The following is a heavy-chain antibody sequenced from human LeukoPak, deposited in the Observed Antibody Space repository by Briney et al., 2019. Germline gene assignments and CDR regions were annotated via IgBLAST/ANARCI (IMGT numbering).Heavy chain of an antibody. CDR3: ARGRLIWFGESPDAFDI. CDR2: VYYSGST. CDR1: GGSISSYY. Sequence: PSETLSLTCTVSGGSISSYYWSWIRQPPGKGLEWIGYVYYSGSTNYNPSLKSRVTISVDTSKNQFSLKLSSVTAADTAVYYCARGRLIWFGESPDAFDIWGQGTMVTVSS. J-gene: IGHJ3*02. D-gene: IGHD3-10*01. V-gene: IGHV4-59*01.